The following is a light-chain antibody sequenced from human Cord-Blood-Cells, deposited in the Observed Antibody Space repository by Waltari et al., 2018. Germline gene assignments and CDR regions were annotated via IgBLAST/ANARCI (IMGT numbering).Light chain of an antibody. CDR3: SSYTSSSTLV. CDR1: SSHVGGYNY. J-gene: IGLJ1*01. Sequence: QSALTQPASASGSPGQSITISCTGTSSHVGGYNYVSWYQQHPGKAPKLMIYDVSNRPSGVSNRFSGSKSGNTASLTISGLQAEDEADYYCSSYTSSSTLVFGTGTKVTVL. V-gene: IGLV2-14*01. CDR2: DVS.